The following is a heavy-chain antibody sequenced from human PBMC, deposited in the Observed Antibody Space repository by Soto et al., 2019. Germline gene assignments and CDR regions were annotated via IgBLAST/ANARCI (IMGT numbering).Heavy chain of an antibody. V-gene: IGHV3-23*01. Sequence: EVQLLESGGGLVQPGGSLKISCAVSGFTFSSYAMSWVRQAPGKGLEWVSGISGTGRVTNYAESVKGRFTTSRDNPRNTLYLEMKSLRVEDTAVYYCAKDVHYDIVTGIEYFDHWGQGTLVTVSS. CDR1: GFTFSSYA. CDR2: ISGTGRVT. J-gene: IGHJ1*01. D-gene: IGHD3-9*01. CDR3: AKDVHYDIVTGIEYFDH.